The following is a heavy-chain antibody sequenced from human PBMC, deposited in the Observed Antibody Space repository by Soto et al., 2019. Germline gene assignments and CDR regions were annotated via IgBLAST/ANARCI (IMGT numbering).Heavy chain of an antibody. D-gene: IGHD6-19*01. CDR2: IYSGGST. CDR3: AREGRGWHYFDY. V-gene: IGHV3-53*01. CDR1: GFTVSSNY. Sequence: EVQLVEPGGGLIQPGGSLRLSCAASGFTVSSNYMSWVRQAPGKGLEWVSVIYSGGSTYCADSVKGRFTISRDNSKNTLYLQMNSLRAEDTAVYYCAREGRGWHYFDYWGQGTLVTVSS. J-gene: IGHJ4*02.